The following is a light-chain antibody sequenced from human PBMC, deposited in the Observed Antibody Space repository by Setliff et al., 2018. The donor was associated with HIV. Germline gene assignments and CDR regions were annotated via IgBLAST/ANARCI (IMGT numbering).Light chain of an antibody. V-gene: IGLV2-14*03. CDR1: SSDIGGYSY. Sequence: QSALSQPASVSGSPGQSITFSCTVTSSDIGGYSYVSWYQQHPGKAPKLIIFDDTNRPSGVSSRFSGSKSGNTASLTISGLQAEDEADYYCSSYTMNTYVFGTGTKVTVL. J-gene: IGLJ1*01. CDR3: SSYTMNTYV. CDR2: DDT.